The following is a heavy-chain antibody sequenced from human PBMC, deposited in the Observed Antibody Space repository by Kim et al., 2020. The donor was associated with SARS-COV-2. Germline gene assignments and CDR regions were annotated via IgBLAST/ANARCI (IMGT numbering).Heavy chain of an antibody. CDR3: ARGFSSGWHLYFDG. CDR2: ISWNGGSV. D-gene: IGHD6-19*01. Sequence: GGSLRLSCAASGFTFDDHAMHWVRQAPGKGLEWVASISWNGGSVLYADFVKGRSTIYRDNAKQSVVLQMNSLSPEDTAFYFCARGFSSGWHLYFDGWGRGTLVIVSS. J-gene: IGHJ2*01. CDR1: GFTFDDHA. V-gene: IGHV3-9*01.